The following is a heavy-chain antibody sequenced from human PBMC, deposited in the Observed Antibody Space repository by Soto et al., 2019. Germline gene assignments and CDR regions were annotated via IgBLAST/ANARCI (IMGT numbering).Heavy chain of an antibody. CDR3: ARSLPGTYGAFDL. J-gene: IGHJ3*01. V-gene: IGHV3-23*01. CDR1: GFTFSSYS. CDR2: FRSGGDDDTT. Sequence: EVQLLESGGGLVQPGGSLRLSCAASGFTFSSYSMSWVRQAPGKGLEWVSGFRSGGDDDTTYYADSVRGRFTISRDNSKNTVYLQIDSLRAEDTAVYYCARSLPGTYGAFDLWGQGTMVTVSS. D-gene: IGHD1-7*01.